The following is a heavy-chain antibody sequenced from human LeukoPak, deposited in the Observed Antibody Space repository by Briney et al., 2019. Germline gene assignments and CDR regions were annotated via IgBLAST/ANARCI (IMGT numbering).Heavy chain of an antibody. CDR3: ARNGLLLLQGYCSGGSCYFDY. D-gene: IGHD2-15*01. V-gene: IGHV4-34*01. J-gene: IGHJ4*02. CDR2: INHSGST. Sequence: SETLSLTCTVSGGSISSYYWSWIRQPPGKGLEWIGEINHSGSTNYNPSLKSRVTISVDTSKNQFSLKLSSVTAADTAVYYCARNGLLLLQGYCSGGSCYFDYWGQGTLVTVSS. CDR1: GGSISSYY.